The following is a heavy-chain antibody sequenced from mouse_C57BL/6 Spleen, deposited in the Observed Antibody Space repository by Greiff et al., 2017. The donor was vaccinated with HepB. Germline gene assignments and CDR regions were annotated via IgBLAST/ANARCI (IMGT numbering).Heavy chain of an antibody. CDR2: IDPVTGGT. J-gene: IGHJ4*01. CDR3: TRFYYGSSYGGYYAMDY. CDR1: GYTFTDYE. V-gene: IGHV1-15*01. D-gene: IGHD1-1*01. Sequence: QESGAELVRPGASVTLSCKASGYTFTDYEMHWVKQTPVHGLEWIGAIDPVTGGTAYNQKFKGKAILTADKSSSTAYMELRSLTSEDSAVYYCTRFYYGSSYGGYYAMDYWGQGTSVTVSS.